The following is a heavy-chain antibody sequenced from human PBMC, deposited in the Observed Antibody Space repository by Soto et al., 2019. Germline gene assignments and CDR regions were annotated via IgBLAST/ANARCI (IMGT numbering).Heavy chain of an antibody. Sequence: EVQLLESGGGVVPPGGSLRVSCSGFTSRSNSINWVRQAPGKTLEWVSIFYSSGSSFYADSVQGRFTISRDISTNTLDLQMDGLRVDDTAVYYCATTPYDHDAFDNWGQGTVVSVSS. CDR1: GFTSRSNS. J-gene: IGHJ3*02. D-gene: IGHD5-12*01. CDR2: FYSSGSS. CDR3: ATTPYDHDAFDN. V-gene: IGHV3-66*01.